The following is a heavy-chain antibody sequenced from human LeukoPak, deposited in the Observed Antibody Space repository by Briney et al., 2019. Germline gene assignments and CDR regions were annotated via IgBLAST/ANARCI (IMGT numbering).Heavy chain of an antibody. V-gene: IGHV1-69*01. CDR2: IIPVFGTA. Sequence: GASVKVSCKASGGTFSSYAISWVRQAPGQGLEWVGGIIPVFGTANYAQKFQGRVTITADESTSTAYMELSSLRSEDTAVYYCARAEGIAPEFDCWGQGTLVTVSS. CDR3: ARAEGIAPEFDC. J-gene: IGHJ4*02. CDR1: GGTFSSYA. D-gene: IGHD6-13*01.